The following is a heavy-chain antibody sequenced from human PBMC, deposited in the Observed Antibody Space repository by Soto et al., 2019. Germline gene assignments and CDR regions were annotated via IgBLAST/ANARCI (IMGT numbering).Heavy chain of an antibody. CDR2: IIAYNGNT. J-gene: IGHJ1*01. D-gene: IGHD6-13*01. CDR1: GGTFSSYA. Sequence: ASVKVSCKASGGTFSSYAISWVRQAPGQGLEWMGGIIAYNGNTNYAQKLQGRVTMTTDTSTSTAYMELRSLRSDDTAVYYCARDRMGSSWYAEYFQHWGQGTTVTVSS. V-gene: IGHV1-18*01. CDR3: ARDRMGSSWYAEYFQH.